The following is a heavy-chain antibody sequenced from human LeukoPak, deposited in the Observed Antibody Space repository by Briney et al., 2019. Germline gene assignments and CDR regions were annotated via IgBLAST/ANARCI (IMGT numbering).Heavy chain of an antibody. CDR1: GGSFSGYY. CDR3: ARGGGSYDFWSGTARFDP. CDR2: INHSGST. Sequence: PSETLSLTCAVYGGSFSGYYWSWIRQPPGKGLEWIGEINHSGSTNYNPSLKSRVTISVDTSKNQFSLKLSSVTAADTAVYYCARGGGSYDFWSGTARFDPWGQGTLVTVSS. V-gene: IGHV4-34*01. D-gene: IGHD3-3*01. J-gene: IGHJ5*02.